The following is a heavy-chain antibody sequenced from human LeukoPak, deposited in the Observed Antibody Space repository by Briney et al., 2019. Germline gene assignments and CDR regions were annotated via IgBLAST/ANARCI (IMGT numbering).Heavy chain of an antibody. D-gene: IGHD6-6*01. J-gene: IGHJ4*02. V-gene: IGHV3-23*01. CDR1: GFTFSSYA. Sequence: GGSLRVSCAASGFTFSSYAMNWVRQAPGKGLEWVSVISGSGGSTYYADSVKGRFTISRDNSKNTLYLQMSSLRDEDTAVYFCAKDRIAARNNFDYWGQGTLVTVSS. CDR2: ISGSGGST. CDR3: AKDRIAARNNFDY.